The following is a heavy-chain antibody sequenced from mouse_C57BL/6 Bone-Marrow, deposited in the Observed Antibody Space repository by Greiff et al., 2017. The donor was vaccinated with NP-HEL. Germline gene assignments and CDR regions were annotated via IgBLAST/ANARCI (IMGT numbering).Heavy chain of an antibody. D-gene: IGHD3-3*01. CDR1: GYTFTSYW. CDR3: ANGGTEAMDY. CDR2: IHPNSGSN. Sequence: QVQLQQPGAELVKPGASVKLSCKASGYTFTSYWMHWVKQRPGQGLEWIGMIHPNSGSNNYNEKFKSKATLTVDKSSSTAYMQLSSLTSEDSAVYYCANGGTEAMDYWGQGTSVTVSS. J-gene: IGHJ4*01. V-gene: IGHV1-64*01.